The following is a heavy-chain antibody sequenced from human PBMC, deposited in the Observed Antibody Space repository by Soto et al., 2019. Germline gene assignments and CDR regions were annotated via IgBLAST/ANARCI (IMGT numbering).Heavy chain of an antibody. CDR3: ARARYYDWCFDL. V-gene: IGHV4-39*01. CDR2: IYYDGST. CDR1: GDSIRSINNY. J-gene: IGHJ4*02. Sequence: SETLSLTCTVSGDSIRSINNYWGWIRQPPGKGLEWIGNIYYDGSTFYNPSLKSRVAMSIDTSKNQFSLNLTSVTATDTAVYFCARARYYDWCFDLWGLGTPVTVSS. D-gene: IGHD3-9*01.